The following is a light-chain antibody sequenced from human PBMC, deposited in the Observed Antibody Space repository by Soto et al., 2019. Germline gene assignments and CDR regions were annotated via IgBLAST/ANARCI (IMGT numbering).Light chain of an antibody. V-gene: IGKV1-9*01. J-gene: IGKJ4*01. CDR3: QQLNSYPLT. CDR1: QGISTY. Sequence: DIQLTQSPSFLSASVGDRVTISCRASQGISTYLVWYQQRPGKAPKLLIHGASTLKSGVPSRFSGSGSGTEFTLTISSLQPEDFATYYCQQLNSYPLTFGGGTKVDIK. CDR2: GAS.